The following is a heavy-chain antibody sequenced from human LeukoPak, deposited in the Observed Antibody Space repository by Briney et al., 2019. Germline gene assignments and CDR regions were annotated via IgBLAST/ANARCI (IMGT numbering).Heavy chain of an antibody. CDR3: TSEARAGNWFDP. Sequence: ASVKVSCKASGYSFSDYYIHWLRQAPGQGLEWMGWINPDSGGTNYAQRFQGRVTMTRDTSITTVYMELSRLRSDDTAVFYCTSEARAGNWFDPWGQGTPVTVSS. CDR1: GYSFSDYY. CDR2: INPDSGGT. V-gene: IGHV1-2*02. J-gene: IGHJ5*02. D-gene: IGHD5-12*01.